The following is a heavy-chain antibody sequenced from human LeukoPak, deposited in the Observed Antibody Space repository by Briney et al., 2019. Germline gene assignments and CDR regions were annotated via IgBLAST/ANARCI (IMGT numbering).Heavy chain of an antibody. Sequence: SETLSLTCTVSGASISSHHWTWIRQPPGQGLEWIGYIYYTGSTNYSPSLKSRVTISVDTSKNQFSLKLSSVTAADTAVYYCARATGPVAAYYGIVGWGQGTTVTVSS. CDR2: IYYTGST. V-gene: IGHV4-59*11. CDR1: GASISSHH. CDR3: ARATGPVAAYYGIVG. J-gene: IGHJ6*02.